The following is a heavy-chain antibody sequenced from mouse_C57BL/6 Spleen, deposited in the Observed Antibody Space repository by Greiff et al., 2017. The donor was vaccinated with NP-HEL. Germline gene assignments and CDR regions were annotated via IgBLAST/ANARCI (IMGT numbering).Heavy chain of an antibody. CDR1: GFTFSDYG. CDR3: ARGVAKPYFDY. J-gene: IGHJ2*01. CDR2: ISSGSSTI. V-gene: IGHV5-17*01. Sequence: EVQLVESGGGLVKPGGSLKLSCAASGFTFSDYGMHWVRQAPEKGLEWVAYISSGSSTIYYADTVKGRFSISRDNAKNTLFLQMTSLRSEDTAMYYCARGVAKPYFDYWGQGTTLTVSS. D-gene: IGHD1-1*02.